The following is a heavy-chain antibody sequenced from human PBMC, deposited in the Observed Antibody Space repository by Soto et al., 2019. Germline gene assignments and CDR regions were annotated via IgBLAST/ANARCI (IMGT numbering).Heavy chain of an antibody. CDR3: ARDLRAAAGNYFDY. CDR1: GGSISSSNW. V-gene: IGHV4-4*02. CDR2: IYHSGST. J-gene: IGHJ4*02. Sequence: SETLSLTCAVSGGSISSSNWWSWVRQPPGKGLEWIGEIYHSGSTNYNPSLKSRVTISVDKSKNQFSLKLSSVTAADTAVYYCARDLRAAAGNYFDYWGQGTLVTVSS. D-gene: IGHD6-13*01.